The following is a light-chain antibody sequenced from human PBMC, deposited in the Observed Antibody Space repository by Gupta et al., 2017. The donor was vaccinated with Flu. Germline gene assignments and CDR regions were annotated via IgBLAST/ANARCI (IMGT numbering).Light chain of an antibody. J-gene: IGLJ3*02. CDR3: CSYAGTYTWV. V-gene: IGLV2-11*01. CDR1: SSDVGGYNY. Sequence: QSALTQPRSVSGPPGQSVALPATGTSSDVGGYNYVSWYQQHPGKAPKLMIFDVNTRPSGVPDRFSGSKSGNTASLTVSVLQAEDEADYYCCSYAGTYTWVFGGGTKLTVL. CDR2: DVN.